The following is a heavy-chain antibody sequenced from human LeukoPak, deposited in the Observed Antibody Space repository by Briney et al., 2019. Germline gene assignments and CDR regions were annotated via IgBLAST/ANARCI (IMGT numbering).Heavy chain of an antibody. CDR1: GFTFSSYG. CDR3: AKDLRIYCSSTSCLPGY. Sequence: GGSLRLSCAASGFTFSSYGMHWVRQAPGKGLEWVAFIRYDGSNKYYADSVKGRFTISRDNSKNTLYLQMNSLRAEDTAVYYCAKDLRIYCSSTSCLPGYWGQGTLVTVSS. V-gene: IGHV3-30*02. CDR2: IRYDGSNK. D-gene: IGHD2-2*01. J-gene: IGHJ4*02.